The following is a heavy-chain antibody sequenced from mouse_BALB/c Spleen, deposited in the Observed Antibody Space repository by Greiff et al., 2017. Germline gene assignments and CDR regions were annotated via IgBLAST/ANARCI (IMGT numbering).Heavy chain of an antibody. CDR1: GFTFSSYA. D-gene: IGHD1-1*01. CDR3: ARTGLYYGSSYDAMDY. V-gene: IGHV5-9-4*01. CDR2: ISSGGSYT. J-gene: IGHJ4*01. Sequence: DVKLVESGGGLVKPGGSLKLSCAASGFTFSSYAMSWVRQSPEKRLEWVAEISSGGSYTYYPDTVTGRFTISRDNAKNTLYLEMSSLRSEDTAMYYCARTGLYYGSSYDAMDYWGQGTSVTVSS.